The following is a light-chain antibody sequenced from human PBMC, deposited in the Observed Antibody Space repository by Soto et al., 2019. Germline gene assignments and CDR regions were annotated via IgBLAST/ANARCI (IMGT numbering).Light chain of an antibody. V-gene: IGKV3-20*01. CDR3: QQYGPSPT. CDR2: SPS. Sequence: EIVLTPSPGPLSLSPGERATLSCRASESVGSNYLAWYQQKPDLAPRLLVYSPSTRATGIPDRFSGSGSGTEFTLTITRLDPEDFAVYFCQQYGPSPTFGQGTKVDI. J-gene: IGKJ1*01. CDR1: ESVGSNY.